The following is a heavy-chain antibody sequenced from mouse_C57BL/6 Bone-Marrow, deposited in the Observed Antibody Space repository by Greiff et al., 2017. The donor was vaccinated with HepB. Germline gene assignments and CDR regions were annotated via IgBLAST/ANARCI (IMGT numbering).Heavy chain of an antibody. V-gene: IGHV1-54*01. J-gene: IGHJ3*01. CDR3: SRCFAY. CDR1: GYAFTNYL. CDR2: INPGSGGT. Sequence: QVQLQQSGAELLRPGTSVKVSCKASGYAFTNYLLEWVMQRPGQGLEWIGVINPGSGGTNYNEKFKGKATLTADKSSSTAYMQLSSLTSEDSAVYFCSRCFAYWGEGTLVTDSA.